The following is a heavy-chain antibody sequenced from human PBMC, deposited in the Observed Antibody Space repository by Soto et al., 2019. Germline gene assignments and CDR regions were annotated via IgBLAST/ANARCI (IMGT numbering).Heavy chain of an antibody. CDR3: ARGPSPYYFDY. CDR2: IWYDGSNK. V-gene: IGHV3-33*01. J-gene: IGHJ4*02. D-gene: IGHD2-2*01. Sequence: GGSLRLSCAASGFTFSSYGMHWVRQAPGKGLEWVAVIWYDGSNKYYADSVKGRLTISRDNSKNTLYLQMNSLRAEDTAVYYCARGPSPYYFDYWGQGTLVTVSS. CDR1: GFTFSSYG.